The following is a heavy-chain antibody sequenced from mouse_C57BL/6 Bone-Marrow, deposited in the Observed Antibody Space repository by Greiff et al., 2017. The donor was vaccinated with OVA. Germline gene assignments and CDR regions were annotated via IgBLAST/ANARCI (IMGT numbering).Heavy chain of an antibody. V-gene: IGHV1-64*01. CDR3: ARLAYDGYSYAMDY. J-gene: IGHJ4*01. CDR1: GYTFTSYW. CDR2: IHPNSGST. D-gene: IGHD2-3*01. Sequence: QVQLQRPGAELVKPGASVKLSCKASGYTFTSYWMHWVKQRPGQGLEWIGMIHPNSGSTNYNEKFKSKATLTVDKSSSTAYMQLSSLTSEDSAVYYCARLAYDGYSYAMDYWGQGTSVTVSS.